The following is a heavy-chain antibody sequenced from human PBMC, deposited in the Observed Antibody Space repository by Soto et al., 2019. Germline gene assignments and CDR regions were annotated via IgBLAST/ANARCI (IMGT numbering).Heavy chain of an antibody. J-gene: IGHJ3*02. CDR2: IYHSGIT. V-gene: IGHV4-4*02. CDR3: ARFNSGNYYEAFDI. D-gene: IGHD1-26*01. Sequence: QVQLQESGPGLVKPSGTLSLTCAVSGGSISSSNWWSWVRQPPGKGLEWIGEIYHSGITKHNPSLKTRVTISVDKSKSQSSLTLSSVTAADTAVYYCARFNSGNYYEAFDIWGQGTMVTVSS. CDR1: GGSISSSNW.